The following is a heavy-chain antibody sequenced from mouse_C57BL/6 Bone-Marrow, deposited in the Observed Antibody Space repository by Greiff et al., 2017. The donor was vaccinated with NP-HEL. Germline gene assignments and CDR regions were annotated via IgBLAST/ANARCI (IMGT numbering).Heavy chain of an antibody. V-gene: IGHV1-81*01. CDR1: GYTFTSYG. CDR2: IYPRSGNT. D-gene: IGHD1-1*01. CDR3: ARWARLTTVVATDY. J-gene: IGHJ2*01. Sequence: QVQLQQSGAELARPGASVKLSCKASGYTFTSYGISWVKQRTGQGLEWIGEIYPRSGNTYYNEKFKGKATLTADKSSSTAYMELRSLTSEDAAVYFCARWARLTTVVATDYWGQGTTLTVSS.